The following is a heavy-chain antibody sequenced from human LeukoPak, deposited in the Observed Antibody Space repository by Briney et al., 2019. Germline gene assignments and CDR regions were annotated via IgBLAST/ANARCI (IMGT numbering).Heavy chain of an antibody. CDR2: ISTFSNYI. J-gene: IGHJ4*02. CDR3: ARGYEDSAGCLDS. CDR1: GFTFSNHY. D-gene: IGHD6-19*01. V-gene: IGHV3-21*01. Sequence: GGSLRLSCAASGFTFSNHYMTWVRQAPGKGLEWVSSISTFSNYIYYADSVKGRFTISRDNAKNSLYLQMNSLRAEETAVYFCARGYEDSAGCLDSWGQGTLVTVSS.